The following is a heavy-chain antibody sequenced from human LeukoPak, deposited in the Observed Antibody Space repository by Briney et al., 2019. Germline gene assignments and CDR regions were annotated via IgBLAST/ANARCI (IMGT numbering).Heavy chain of an antibody. CDR1: GGSISSSSYY. J-gene: IGHJ4*02. CDR3: ARPPVIAVAGGDY. Sequence: PSETLSLTCTVSGGSISSSSYYWGWIRQPPGKGLEWIGSIYYSGSTYYNPSLKSRVTISVDTSKNQFSLKLSSVTAADTAVYYCARPPVIAVAGGDYWGQGTLVTVSS. D-gene: IGHD6-19*01. V-gene: IGHV4-39*01. CDR2: IYYSGST.